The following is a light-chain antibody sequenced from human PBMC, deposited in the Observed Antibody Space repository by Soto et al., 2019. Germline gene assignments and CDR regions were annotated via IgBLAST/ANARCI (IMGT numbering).Light chain of an antibody. CDR3: QSYDSSLSGYV. CDR1: SFNVGAGYD. V-gene: IGLV1-40*01. J-gene: IGLJ1*01. Sequence: QSVLTQPPSVSGAPGQRVTISCTGRSFNVGAGYDVHWYQQLPGTAPKLLIYGNSNRPSGVPDRFSGSKSGTSASLAITGLQAEDEADYYCQSYDSSLSGYVFGTGTKLTVL. CDR2: GNS.